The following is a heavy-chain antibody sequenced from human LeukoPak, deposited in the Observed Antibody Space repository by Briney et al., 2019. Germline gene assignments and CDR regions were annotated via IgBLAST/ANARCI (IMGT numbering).Heavy chain of an antibody. J-gene: IGHJ4*02. D-gene: IGHD3/OR15-3a*01. CDR2: IYTSGST. V-gene: IGHV4-61*02. CDR3: AREWDWNFDY. CDR1: GGSISSGSYY. Sequence: SQTLSLTCTVSGGSISSGSYYWSWIRQPAGKGLEWIGRIYTSGSTNYNPSLKSRVTISVDTSKNQFSLKLSSVTAADTAVYYCAREWDWNFDYWGQGILVTVSS.